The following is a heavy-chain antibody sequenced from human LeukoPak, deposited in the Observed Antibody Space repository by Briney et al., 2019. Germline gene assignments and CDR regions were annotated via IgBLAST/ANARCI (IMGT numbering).Heavy chain of an antibody. CDR1: GGSFSGYY. CDR3: ARGYYYDSSGYPRDDAFDI. Sequence: SETLSLTCAVYGGSFSGYYWSWIRQPPGKGLEWIGEINHSGSTSYNPSLKSRVTISVDTSKNQFSLKLSSVTAADTAVYYCARGYYYDSSGYPRDDAFDIWGQGTMVTVSS. J-gene: IGHJ3*02. D-gene: IGHD3-22*01. V-gene: IGHV4-34*01. CDR2: INHSGST.